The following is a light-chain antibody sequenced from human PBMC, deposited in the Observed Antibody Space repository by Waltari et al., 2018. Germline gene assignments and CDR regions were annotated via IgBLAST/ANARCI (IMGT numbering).Light chain of an antibody. CDR3: MQALQTPRT. CDR2: LGS. J-gene: IGKJ2*01. V-gene: IGKV2-28*01. Sequence: DIVMTQSPLSLPVTPGEPASISCRSSQSLLHSNGYNYWDWYLQKPGQSPQLLIYLGSNRASGVPDRFSGSGSGTDFTLKISSVEAEDVGVYYCMQALQTPRTFGQGTKLEIK. CDR1: QSLLHSNGYNY.